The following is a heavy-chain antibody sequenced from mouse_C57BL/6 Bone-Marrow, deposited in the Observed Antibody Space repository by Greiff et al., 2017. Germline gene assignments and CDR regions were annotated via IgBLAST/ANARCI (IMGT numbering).Heavy chain of an antibody. V-gene: IGHV5-9*01. D-gene: IGHD2-4*01. CDR2: ISGGGGNT. CDR1: GFTFSSYT. Sequence: EVQLQESGGGLVKPGGSLKLSCAASGFTFSSYTMSWVRQTPEKRLEWVATISGGGGNTYYPDSVKGRFTISRDNAKNTLYLQMSSLRSEDTALYYCARHYGDYDVKYYFDYWGQGTTLTVSS. J-gene: IGHJ2*01. CDR3: ARHYGDYDVKYYFDY.